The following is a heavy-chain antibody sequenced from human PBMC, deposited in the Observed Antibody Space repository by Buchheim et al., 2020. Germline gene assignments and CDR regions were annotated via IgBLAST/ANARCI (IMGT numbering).Heavy chain of an antibody. Sequence: QVQLVESGGGVVQPGRSLRLSCAASGFTFSSYGMHWVRQAPGKGLEWVAVIWYDGSNKYYADSVKGRFTISRDNSKTTLYLQMNSLRAEDTAVYYCARDYGDYYYYYYGMDVWGQGTT. CDR2: IWYDGSNK. D-gene: IGHD4-17*01. V-gene: IGHV3-33*01. J-gene: IGHJ6*02. CDR1: GFTFSSYG. CDR3: ARDYGDYYYYYYGMDV.